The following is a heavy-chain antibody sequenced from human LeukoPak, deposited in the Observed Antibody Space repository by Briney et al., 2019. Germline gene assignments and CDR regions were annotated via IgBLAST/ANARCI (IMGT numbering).Heavy chain of an antibody. J-gene: IGHJ4*02. CDR2: IIPILGIA. V-gene: IGHV1-69*04. CDR1: GGTFSSYA. D-gene: IGHD2-21*02. Sequence: SVKVSCKASGGTFSSYAISWVRQAPGQGLEWMGRIIPILGIANYAQKFQGRVTITADKSTSTAYMELSSLRSEDTAVYYCARSAYCGGDCGGYYWGQGTLVTVSS. CDR3: ARSAYCGGDCGGYY.